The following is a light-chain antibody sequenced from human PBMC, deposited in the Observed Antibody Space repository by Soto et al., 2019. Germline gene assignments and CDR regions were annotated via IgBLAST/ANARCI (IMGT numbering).Light chain of an antibody. V-gene: IGKV3-20*01. J-gene: IGKJ5*01. CDR3: QQYSSSPIT. Sequence: EIVLTQSPATLSLSPWEIATLSCRASQGVSRYLAWYQQKPGQAPRLLIYGASSRATGIPDRFSGSGSGTDFTLTISRLEPEDFAVYYCQQYSSSPITFGQGTRLEIK. CDR1: QGVSRY. CDR2: GAS.